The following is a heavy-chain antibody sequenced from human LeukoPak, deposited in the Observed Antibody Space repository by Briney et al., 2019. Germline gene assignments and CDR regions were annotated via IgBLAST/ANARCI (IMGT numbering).Heavy chain of an antibody. Sequence: SETLSLTCAVYGGSFSGYYWSWISQPPGKGLEWIGEINHSGSTNYNPSLKSRVTISVDTSKNQFSLKLSSVTAADTAVYYCASAPIGDSSGYYCYWGQGTLVTVSS. CDR3: ASAPIGDSSGYYCY. J-gene: IGHJ4*02. V-gene: IGHV4-34*01. D-gene: IGHD3-22*01. CDR1: GGSFSGYY. CDR2: INHSGST.